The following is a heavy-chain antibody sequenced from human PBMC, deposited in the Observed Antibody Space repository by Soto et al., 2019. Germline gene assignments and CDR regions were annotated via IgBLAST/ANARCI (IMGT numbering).Heavy chain of an antibody. CDR3: DRGLPFPVEGYGMDV. CDR1: GGSISSGDYS. V-gene: IGHV4-30-2*01. D-gene: IGHD3-16*01. Sequence: QLQLQESGSGLVKPSQTLSLTCAVSGGSISSGDYSWSWIRQPPGKGLEWIGYIYHRGSTYYNPSLKSRVTISVDRSKNQFSLKLNSVTAADTAVYYCDRGLPFPVEGYGMDVWGQGTTVTVSS. CDR2: IYHRGST. J-gene: IGHJ6*02.